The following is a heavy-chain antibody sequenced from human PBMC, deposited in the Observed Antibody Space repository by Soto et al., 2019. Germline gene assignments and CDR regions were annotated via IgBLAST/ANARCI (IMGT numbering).Heavy chain of an antibody. V-gene: IGHV1-58*01. CDR1: GFTFTSSA. J-gene: IGHJ6*02. D-gene: IGHD3-3*01. CDR3: AAGRITIFGVVVPAGMDV. Sequence: SVKVSCKASGFTFTSSAVQWVRQARGQRLEWIGWIVVGSGNTNYAQKFQERVTITRDMSTSTAYMELSSLRSEDTAVYYCAAGRITIFGVVVPAGMDVWGQGTTVTV. CDR2: IVVGSGNT.